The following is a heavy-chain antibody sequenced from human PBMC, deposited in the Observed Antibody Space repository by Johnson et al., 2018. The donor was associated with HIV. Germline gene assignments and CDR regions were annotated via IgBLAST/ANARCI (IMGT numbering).Heavy chain of an antibody. D-gene: IGHD6-19*01. Sequence: VQLVESGGGLVQPGGSLRLSCAASGFPVSSSYMSWVRQAPGKGLEWVSVLYSGGDTYYADYVEGRFIISRDNSKNTLYLQMNTLRAEDTAVYYCTRDTGGSEFWGQGTVVTVSS. CDR1: GFPVSSSY. CDR2: LYSGGDT. V-gene: IGHV3-66*01. CDR3: TRDTGGSEF. J-gene: IGHJ3*01.